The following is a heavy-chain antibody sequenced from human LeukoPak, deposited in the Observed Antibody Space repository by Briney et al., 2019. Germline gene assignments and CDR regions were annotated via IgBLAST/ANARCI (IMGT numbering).Heavy chain of an antibody. CDR3: ASRVRYYDSSGFFS. CDR2: IYHSGST. V-gene: IGHV4-38-2*01. Sequence: PSETLSLTCAVSGYSISSGYYWGWIRQPPGKGLEWIGSIYHSGSTYYNPSLKSRVTISVDTSKNQFSLKLSSVTAADTAVYYCASRVRYYDSSGFFSWGQGTLVTVSS. J-gene: IGHJ4*02. CDR1: GYSISSGYY. D-gene: IGHD3-22*01.